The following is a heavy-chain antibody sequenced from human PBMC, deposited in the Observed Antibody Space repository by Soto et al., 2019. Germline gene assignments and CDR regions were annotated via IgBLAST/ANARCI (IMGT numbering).Heavy chain of an antibody. CDR3: ATNLPGDYFDAFDI. D-gene: IGHD4-17*01. Sequence: GESLKISCKGSGYNFASYWTGWVRQMPGKGLEWMGIIYPGDSDTRYSPSFQGQVTISADKSISTAYLQWSSLKASDTAMYYCATNLPGDYFDAFDIWGQGTMVTVSS. CDR2: IYPGDSDT. V-gene: IGHV5-51*01. J-gene: IGHJ3*02. CDR1: GYNFASYW.